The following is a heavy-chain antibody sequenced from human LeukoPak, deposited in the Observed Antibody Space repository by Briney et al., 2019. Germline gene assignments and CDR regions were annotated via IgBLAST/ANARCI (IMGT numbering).Heavy chain of an antibody. Sequence: RASVKVSCKASGGTFSSYAISWVRQAPGQGLEWMGGIIPIFGTANYAQKFQGRVTITADKSTSTAYMELSSLRSEDTAVYYCARGQVYDFGHSNNWFDPWGQGTLVTVSS. J-gene: IGHJ5*02. CDR3: ARGQVYDFGHSNNWFDP. CDR2: IIPIFGTA. V-gene: IGHV1-69*06. CDR1: GGTFSSYA. D-gene: IGHD4-17*01.